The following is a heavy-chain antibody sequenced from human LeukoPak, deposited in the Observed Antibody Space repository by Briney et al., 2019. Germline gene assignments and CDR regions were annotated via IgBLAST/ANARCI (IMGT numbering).Heavy chain of an antibody. CDR3: AMTHTYDSSGYYFDY. CDR1: GFTFSDHY. J-gene: IGHJ4*02. CDR2: TRNKANSYTT. V-gene: IGHV3-72*01. D-gene: IGHD3-22*01. Sequence: GGSLRLSCAASGFTFSDHYMDWVRQAPGKGLEWVGRTRNKANSYTTEYAASVKGRFTISRDDSKNSLYLQMNSLKTEDTAVYYCAMTHTYDSSGYYFDYWGQGTLSPSPQ.